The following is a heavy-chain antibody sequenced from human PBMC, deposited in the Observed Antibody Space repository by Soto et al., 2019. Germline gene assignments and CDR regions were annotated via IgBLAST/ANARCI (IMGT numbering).Heavy chain of an antibody. J-gene: IGHJ4*02. Sequence: EVHLVESGGGVAQPGGSLRLSCATSGFTFDDYAMHWVRQAPGKGLEWVSGISWNSDNTGYADSVKDRFTISRDNAKRSLFLQMNSLRSEDTAFYFCARTTWGYGEPLDSWGQGTLVTVSS. CDR2: ISWNSDNT. V-gene: IGHV3-9*01. CDR3: ARTTWGYGEPLDS. D-gene: IGHD4-17*01. CDR1: GFTFDDYA.